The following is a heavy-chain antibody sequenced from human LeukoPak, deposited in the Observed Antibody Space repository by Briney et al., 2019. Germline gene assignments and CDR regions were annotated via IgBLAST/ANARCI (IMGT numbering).Heavy chain of an antibody. Sequence: RTGGSLRLSCAASGFTFDDYGMSWVRQAPGKGLEWVSGINWNGGSTGYADSVKGRFTISGDNAKNSLYLQMNSLRAEDTALYYCARARSTGYYVADYWGQGTLVTVSS. D-gene: IGHD3-9*01. CDR3: ARARSTGYYVADY. CDR2: INWNGGST. J-gene: IGHJ4*02. CDR1: GFTFDDYG. V-gene: IGHV3-20*04.